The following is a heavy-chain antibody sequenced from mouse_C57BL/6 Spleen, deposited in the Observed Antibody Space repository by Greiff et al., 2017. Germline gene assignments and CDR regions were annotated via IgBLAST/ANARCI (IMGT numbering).Heavy chain of an antibody. CDR3: ARHYGNYGGDFDY. Sequence: EVKLVESGGGLVKPGGSLKLSCAASGFTFSDYGMHWVRQAPEKGLEWVAYISSGSSTIYYADTVKGRFTISRDNAKNTLFLQMTSLRSEDTAMYYCARHYGNYGGDFDYWGQGTTLTVSS. J-gene: IGHJ2*01. D-gene: IGHD2-1*01. V-gene: IGHV5-17*01. CDR2: ISSGSSTI. CDR1: GFTFSDYG.